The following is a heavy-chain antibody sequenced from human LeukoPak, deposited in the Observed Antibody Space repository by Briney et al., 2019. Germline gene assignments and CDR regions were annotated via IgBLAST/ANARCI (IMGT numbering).Heavy chain of an antibody. Sequence: EESLKISCKASGYTFSTYWIGWVRQMPGKGLEWMGIIYPGDSDTRYNPSFQGQVTISADKSINTAYLQWSSLKASATGIYYCARQKYSSGHDGFDVWGQGTMVTVSS. J-gene: IGHJ3*01. CDR2: IYPGDSDT. CDR1: GYTFSTYW. V-gene: IGHV5-51*01. CDR3: ARQKYSSGHDGFDV. D-gene: IGHD6-19*01.